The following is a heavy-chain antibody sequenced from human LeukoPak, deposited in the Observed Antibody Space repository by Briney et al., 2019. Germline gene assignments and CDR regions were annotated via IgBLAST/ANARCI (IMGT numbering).Heavy chain of an antibody. Sequence: PSETLSLTCAVYGGSLSGYYWSWIRQSPGKGLEWIGEINHGGSTNYNPSLKSRVTISVDTSKNQFSLKLSSVTAADTAVYYCAGDLWFGELPSDYWGQGTLVTVSS. CDR1: GGSLSGYY. D-gene: IGHD3-10*01. CDR2: INHGGST. J-gene: IGHJ4*02. V-gene: IGHV4-34*01. CDR3: AGDLWFGELPSDY.